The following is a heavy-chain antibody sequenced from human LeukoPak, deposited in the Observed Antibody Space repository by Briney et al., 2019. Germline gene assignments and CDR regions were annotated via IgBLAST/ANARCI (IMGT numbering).Heavy chain of an antibody. J-gene: IGHJ4*02. CDR3: ARGYTCGY. CDR2: IREDGSEI. D-gene: IGHD5-18*01. CDR1: GFTFSSYG. V-gene: IGHV3-7*04. Sequence: GGSLRLSCAASGFTFSSYGMHWVRQAPGKGLEWVANIREDGSEINYADSVRGRFTISRDNAKNSLYLQMNSLRAEDTAVYYCARGYTCGYWGQGTLVIVSS.